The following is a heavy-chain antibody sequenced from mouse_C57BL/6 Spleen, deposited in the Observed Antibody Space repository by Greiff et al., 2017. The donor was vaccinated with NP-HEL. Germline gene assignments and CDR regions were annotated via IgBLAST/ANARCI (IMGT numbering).Heavy chain of an antibody. J-gene: IGHJ2*01. CDR3: ARHEEPLYYGSSPYYFDY. V-gene: IGHV1-62-2*01. CDR1: GYTFTEYT. Sequence: VQLQQSGAELVKPGASVKLSCKASGYTFTEYTIHWVKQRSGQGLEWIGWFYPGSGSIKYNEKFKDKATLTADKSSSTVYMELSRLTSEDSAVYFCARHEEPLYYGSSPYYFDYWGQGTTLTVSS. D-gene: IGHD1-1*01. CDR2: FYPGSGSI.